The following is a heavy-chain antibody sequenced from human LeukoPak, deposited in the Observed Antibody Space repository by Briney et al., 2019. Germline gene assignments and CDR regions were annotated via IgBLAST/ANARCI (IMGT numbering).Heavy chain of an antibody. Sequence: GGSLRLSCAASGFTFSSYWMSWVRQAPGKGLEWVANIKQDGSEKYYVDSVKGRFTISRDNAKNSLYLQMNSLRAEDTAVYYCARASSSSWYLYFDYWGQGTLVTVSS. J-gene: IGHJ4*02. CDR1: GFTFSSYW. V-gene: IGHV3-7*01. CDR3: ARASSSSWYLYFDY. D-gene: IGHD6-13*01. CDR2: IKQDGSEK.